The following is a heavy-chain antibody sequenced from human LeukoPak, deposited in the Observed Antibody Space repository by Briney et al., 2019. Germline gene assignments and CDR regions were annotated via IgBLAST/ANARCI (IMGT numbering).Heavy chain of an antibody. D-gene: IGHD3-9*01. CDR3: VKDHGWLLYS. V-gene: IGHV3-23*01. Sequence: PGGSLRLSCAASGFTFSSYAMSWVRQAPGKGLEWVSGISGSGGSTYYADSVKGRSIISRDNSKNTLYLQMNSLRADDTAVYYCVKDHGWLLYSWGQGTLVTVSS. CDR1: GFTFSSYA. CDR2: ISGSGGST. J-gene: IGHJ4*02.